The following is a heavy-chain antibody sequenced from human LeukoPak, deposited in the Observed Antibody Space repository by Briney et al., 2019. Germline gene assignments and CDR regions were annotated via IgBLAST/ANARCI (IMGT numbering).Heavy chain of an antibody. J-gene: IGHJ4*02. CDR2: IYYSGST. Sequence: SETLSLTCTVSGGSISSYYWSWIRQPPGKGLEWIGYIYYSGSTNYNPSLKSRVTISVDTSKNQFSLKLSSVTAADTAVYYCAREAYCGGDCYYLFDYWGQGALVTVSS. D-gene: IGHD2-21*02. CDR3: AREAYCGGDCYYLFDY. CDR1: GGSISSYY. V-gene: IGHV4-59*12.